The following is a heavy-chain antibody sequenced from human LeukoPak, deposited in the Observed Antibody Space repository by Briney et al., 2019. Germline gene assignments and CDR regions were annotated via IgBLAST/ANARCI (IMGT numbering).Heavy chain of an antibody. Sequence: VASVKVSCKASGGTFSSYAISWVRQAPGQGLEWMGRIIPILGIANYAQKFQGRVSITADKSTSTAYMELSSLRSEDTAVYYCARVYSIRSFDYWGQGTLVTVSS. CDR2: IIPILGIA. CDR1: GGTFSSYA. J-gene: IGHJ4*02. D-gene: IGHD2-15*01. CDR3: ARVYSIRSFDY. V-gene: IGHV1-69*04.